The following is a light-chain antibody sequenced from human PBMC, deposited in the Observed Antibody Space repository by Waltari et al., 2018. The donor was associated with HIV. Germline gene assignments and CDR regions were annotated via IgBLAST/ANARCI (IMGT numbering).Light chain of an antibody. CDR1: SSDFGSYNL. Sequence: QSALTQPASVSGSPGQSMTISCTGTSSDFGSYNLVSWYQQHPGKAPKLMIYEVSKRPSGVSNRFSGSKSGNTASLTISGLQAEDEADYYCCSYAGTSTVVFGGGTKLTVL. J-gene: IGLJ2*01. CDR2: EVS. CDR3: CSYAGTSTVV. V-gene: IGLV2-23*02.